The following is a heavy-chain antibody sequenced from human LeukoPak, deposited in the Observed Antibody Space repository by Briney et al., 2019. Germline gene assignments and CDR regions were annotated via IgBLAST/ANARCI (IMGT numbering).Heavy chain of an antibody. CDR2: ISSSSSYI. J-gene: IGHJ4*02. D-gene: IGHD2-21*01. Sequence: GGSLRLSCAASRFTFSSYSMNWVRQAPGKGLEWVLSISSSSSYIYYADSVKGRFTISRDNAKNSLYLQMNSLRAEDTAVYYCARDGEYCGGDCYPYYFDYWGQGTLVTVSS. CDR3: ARDGEYCGGDCYPYYFDY. V-gene: IGHV3-21*01. CDR1: RFTFSSYS.